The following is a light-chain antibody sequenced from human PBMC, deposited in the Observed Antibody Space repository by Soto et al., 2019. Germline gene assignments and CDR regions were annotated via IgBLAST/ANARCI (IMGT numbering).Light chain of an antibody. CDR2: GAT. CDR3: QQYGSSRWT. CDR1: QSVSNNY. Sequence: IVLSQSRGTVSLSPGERATRNCRASQSVSNNYLAWYQQKPGQAPRLLIYGATNRATGIPDRFSGSGSGTDFTLTISRLEPEDFAVYYCQQYGSSRWTFAQGTKVDIK. J-gene: IGKJ1*01. V-gene: IGKV3-20*01.